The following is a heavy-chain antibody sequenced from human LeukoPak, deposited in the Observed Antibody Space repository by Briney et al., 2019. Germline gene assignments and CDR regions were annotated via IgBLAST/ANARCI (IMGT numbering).Heavy chain of an antibody. J-gene: IGHJ4*02. V-gene: IGHV3-7*01. D-gene: IGHD2-8*01. CDR3: ADPGVGY. CDR1: GFTFSSLW. CDR2: IKQNGSEK. Sequence: GGSLRLSCAASGFTFSSLWMSWVRQAPGKGLEWVANIKQNGSEKSYVDSVKGRFTISRDNAQNSLYLQMNNLRADDTAVYYCADPGVGYWGQGTLVTVSS.